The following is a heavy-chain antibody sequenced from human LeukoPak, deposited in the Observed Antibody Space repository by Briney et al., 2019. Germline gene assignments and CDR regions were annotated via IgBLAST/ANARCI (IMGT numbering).Heavy chain of an antibody. CDR2: ISGSGGST. CDR1: GFTFSSYA. V-gene: IGHV3-23*01. D-gene: IGHD6-13*01. Sequence: GGSLRLSGAASGFTFSSYAMSWVRQAPGKGLEWVSAISGSGGSTYYADSVKGRFTISRDNSKNTLYLQMNSLRAEDTAVYYCAKDSFGIAAAGTDYWGQGTLVTVSS. CDR3: AKDSFGIAAAGTDY. J-gene: IGHJ4*02.